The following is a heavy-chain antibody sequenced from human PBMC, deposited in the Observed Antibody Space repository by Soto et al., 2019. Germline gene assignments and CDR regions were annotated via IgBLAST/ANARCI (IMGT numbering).Heavy chain of an antibody. CDR2: INAGNGNT. J-gene: IGHJ4*02. Sequence: ASVKVSCKASGYTFTSYAMHWVRQAPGQRLEWMGWINAGNGNTKYSQKFQGRVTITRDTSASTAYMELSSLRSEDTAVYYCARLSAALDFDYWEKVTLVAVAS. D-gene: IGHD3-16*02. CDR1: GYTFTSYA. V-gene: IGHV1-3*01. CDR3: ARLSAALDFDY.